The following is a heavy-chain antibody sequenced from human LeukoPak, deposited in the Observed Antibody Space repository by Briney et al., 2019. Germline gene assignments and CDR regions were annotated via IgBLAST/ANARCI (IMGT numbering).Heavy chain of an antibody. Sequence: SVKVSCKAAGYTFTSHGFIWLRQAPGQGLEWMGGIIPIFGTANYAQKFQGRVTITADESTSTAYMELSSLRSEDTAVYYCASSLGEYYDSSGYSYWGQGTLVTVSS. J-gene: IGHJ4*02. CDR3: ASSLGEYYDSSGYSY. CDR2: IIPIFGTA. D-gene: IGHD3-22*01. V-gene: IGHV1-69*13. CDR1: GYTFTSHG.